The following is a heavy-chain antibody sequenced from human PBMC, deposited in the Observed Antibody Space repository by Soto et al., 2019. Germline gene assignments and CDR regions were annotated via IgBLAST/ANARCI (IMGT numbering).Heavy chain of an antibody. J-gene: IGHJ5*02. V-gene: IGHV5-51*01. CDR3: ARQGLHTKWFHP. Sequence: GESLKISCKASGYSFSNYWIGWVRQMPGKGLEWMGIIYPADSDTTYNPSFQGQVSISVDKSTSTAYLQWSSLKAPDTAMYYCARQGLHTKWFHPWGQGTLVTVSS. CDR2: IYPADSDT. CDR1: GYSFSNYW.